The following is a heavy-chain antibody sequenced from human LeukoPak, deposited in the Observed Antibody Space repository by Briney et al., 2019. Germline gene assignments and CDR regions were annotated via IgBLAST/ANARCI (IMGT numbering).Heavy chain of an antibody. Sequence: GGSLRLSCAASGFSFSSSGMHWVRQAPGKGPEWVAFTRFDDSYKAYGNSVKGRFTISRDNSKNTMYLQMDSLRSDDTAVYYCAKSSAGITWFVPWGQGTLVIVSS. D-gene: IGHD1-7*01. CDR1: GFSFSSSG. CDR3: AKSSAGITWFVP. CDR2: TRFDDSYK. V-gene: IGHV3-30*02. J-gene: IGHJ5*02.